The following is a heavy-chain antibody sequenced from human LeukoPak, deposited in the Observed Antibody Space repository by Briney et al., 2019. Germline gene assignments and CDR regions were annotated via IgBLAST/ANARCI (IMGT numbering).Heavy chain of an antibody. V-gene: IGHV1-58*01. Sequence: ASVKVSCKTSGFIFSTSAVQWVRQARGQGLEWVGWIVVGSGDTNYAQKFQERLTITRDMSTGTAYMELSSLRSEDTAVYYCAARPGGYATFDIWGQGSMVTVSS. CDR3: AARPGGYATFDI. J-gene: IGHJ3*02. CDR2: IVVGSGDT. D-gene: IGHD3-16*01. CDR1: GFIFSTSA.